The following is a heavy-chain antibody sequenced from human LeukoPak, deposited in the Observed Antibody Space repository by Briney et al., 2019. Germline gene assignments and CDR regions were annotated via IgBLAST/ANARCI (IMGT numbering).Heavy chain of an antibody. D-gene: IGHD1-26*01. CDR2: IYPGDSDT. Sequence: GESLKISCQISGYKLTNNWIGWVRQVPGKGLEWMGIIYPGDSDTRYSPSFQGQVTISADKSISTAYLQWSSLKASDTAMYYCARRVGAYHYYYMDVWGKGTTVTVSS. J-gene: IGHJ6*03. CDR3: ARRVGAYHYYYMDV. V-gene: IGHV5-51*01. CDR1: GYKLTNNW.